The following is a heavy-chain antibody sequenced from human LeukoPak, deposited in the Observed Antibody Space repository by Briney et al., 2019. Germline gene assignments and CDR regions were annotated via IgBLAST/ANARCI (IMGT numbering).Heavy chain of an antibody. D-gene: IGHD2-2*01. CDR1: GFTFDDYA. CDR3: ARDLRTPASCRLDY. V-gene: IGHV3-9*01. J-gene: IGHJ4*02. Sequence: PGGSLRLSCAASGFTFDDYAMHWVRQAPGKGLEWVSGISWNSGSIGYADSVKGRFTISRDNAKNSLYLQMNSLRAEDTAVYYCARDLRTPASCRLDYWGQGTLVTVSS. CDR2: ISWNSGSI.